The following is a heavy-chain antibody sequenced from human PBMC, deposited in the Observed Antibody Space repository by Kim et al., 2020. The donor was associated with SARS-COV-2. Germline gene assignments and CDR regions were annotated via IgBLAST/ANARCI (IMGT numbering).Heavy chain of an antibody. CDR3: ARQDGYSSGWPFFQH. CDR1: GGSISSSSYY. Sequence: SETLSLTCTVSGGSISSSSYYWGWIRQPPGKGLEWIGSIYYSGSSYYNPSLKSRVTISVDTSKNQFSLKLSSVTAADTAVYYCARQDGYSSGWPFFQHWGQGTLVTVSS. J-gene: IGHJ1*01. CDR2: IYYSGSS. D-gene: IGHD6-19*01. V-gene: IGHV4-39*01.